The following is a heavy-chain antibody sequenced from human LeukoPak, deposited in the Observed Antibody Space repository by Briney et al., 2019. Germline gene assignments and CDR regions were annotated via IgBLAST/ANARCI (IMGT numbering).Heavy chain of an antibody. Sequence: GAPVKASSTPSVYTLRPYYMVRMRQAPGQGLEWMGWINPNSGGTKFAQKFQGRVTMTRHTSISTAYMELSRLRSDDTAVYYCARETETPLNLFDPWGQGTLVTVSS. D-gene: IGHD2-21*02. CDR1: VYTLRPYY. V-gene: IGHV1-2*02. CDR3: ARETETPLNLFDP. J-gene: IGHJ5*02. CDR2: INPNSGGT.